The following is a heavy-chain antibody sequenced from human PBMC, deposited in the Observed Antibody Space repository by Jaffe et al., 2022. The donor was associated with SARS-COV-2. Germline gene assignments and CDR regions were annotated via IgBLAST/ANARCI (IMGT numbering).Heavy chain of an antibody. CDR3: TTVGNGYHYNKVAAY. J-gene: IGHJ4*02. V-gene: IGHV3-15*01. Sequence: DVQLVESGGGLIKPGGSLSLSCAASGFTFSDAWMSWVRQAPGQGLEWVGRIKSKTEGGTSNYGAPVKGRFTISRDDSKNTLYLQMNSLKTEDTAVYYCTTVGNGYHYNKVAAYWGQGTLVTVSS. CDR1: GFTFSDAW. CDR2: IKSKTEGGTS. D-gene: IGHD5-12*01.